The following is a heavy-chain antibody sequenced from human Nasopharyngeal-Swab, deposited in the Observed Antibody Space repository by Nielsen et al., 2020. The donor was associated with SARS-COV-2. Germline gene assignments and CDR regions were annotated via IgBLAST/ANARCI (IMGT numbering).Heavy chain of an antibody. J-gene: IGHJ3*02. Sequence: SETLSLTCTVSGGSITSYYWSWIRQPPGKGLEWIGFIYYSGTTNYNPSLKSRVTISVDTSQNQFSLKLSSVTAADTAVYYCARPGYFGKPAVGYDAFDIWGQGTMVTVSS. V-gene: IGHV4-59*01. CDR1: GGSITSYY. CDR2: IYYSGTT. CDR3: ARPGYFGKPAVGYDAFDI. D-gene: IGHD2/OR15-2a*01.